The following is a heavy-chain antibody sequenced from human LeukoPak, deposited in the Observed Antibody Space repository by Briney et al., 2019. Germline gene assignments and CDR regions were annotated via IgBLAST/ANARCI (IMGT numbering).Heavy chain of an antibody. J-gene: IGHJ6*02. V-gene: IGHV4-34*01. CDR3: ARDNYDFWSGEYYYGMDV. D-gene: IGHD3-3*01. CDR2: INHSGST. Sequence: SETLSLTCAVYGGSFSGYYWSWIRQPPGKGLEWIGEINHSGSTNYNPSLKSRVTISVDTSKNQFSLKLSSVTAADTAVYYCARDNYDFWSGEYYYGMDVWGQGTTVTVSS. CDR1: GGSFSGYY.